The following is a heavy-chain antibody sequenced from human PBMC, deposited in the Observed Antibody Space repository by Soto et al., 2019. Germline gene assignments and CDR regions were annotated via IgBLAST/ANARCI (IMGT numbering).Heavy chain of an antibody. V-gene: IGHV3-30-3*01. CDR3: AKDHYPPGSALNSAVNWFDA. CDR1: GFTFSDYT. J-gene: IGHJ5*02. CDR2: ISYDGNNK. D-gene: IGHD3-10*01. Sequence: QVQLVESGEGVVQPGRSLRLSSAASGFTFSDYTIHWVRKAPGKGLEWVAVISYDGNNKKYADSVEGRFTISRDNSKNTLYLQLNSLRDEDTAVYYCAKDHYPPGSALNSAVNWFDAWGQGTLVTVSS.